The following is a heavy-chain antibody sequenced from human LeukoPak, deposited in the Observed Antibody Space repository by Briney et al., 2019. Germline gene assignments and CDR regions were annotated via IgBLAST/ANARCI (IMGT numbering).Heavy chain of an antibody. CDR1: GGSISSYY. V-gene: IGHV4-59*01. Sequence: SETLSLTCTVSGGSISSYYWSWIRQPPEKGLEWIGYIYYSGSTNYNPSLKSRVTISVDTSRNHFSLKLSSVTAADTAVYYCARVVVTAVGYNAFDIWGQGTMVTVSS. CDR3: ARVVVTAVGYNAFDI. CDR2: IYYSGST. J-gene: IGHJ3*02. D-gene: IGHD2-21*02.